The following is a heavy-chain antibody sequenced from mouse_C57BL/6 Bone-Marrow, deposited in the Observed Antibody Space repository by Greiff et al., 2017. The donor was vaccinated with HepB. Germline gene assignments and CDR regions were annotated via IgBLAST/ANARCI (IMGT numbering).Heavy chain of an antibody. D-gene: IGHD1-1*01. CDR3: ATGYGSSSYWYFDV. J-gene: IGHJ1*03. Sequence: EVKLLESGAELVRPGASVKLSCTASGFNIKDDYMHWVKQRPEQGLEWIGWIDPENGDTEYASKFQGKATITADTSSNTAYLQLSSLTSEDTAVYYCATGYGSSSYWYFDVWDTGTTVTVSS. V-gene: IGHV14-4*01. CDR2: IDPENGDT. CDR1: GFNIKDDY.